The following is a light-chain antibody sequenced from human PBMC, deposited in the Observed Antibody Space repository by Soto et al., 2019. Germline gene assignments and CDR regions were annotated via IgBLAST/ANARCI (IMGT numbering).Light chain of an antibody. CDR1: QSVRSDY. CDR2: GVS. CDR3: QQYGNSPLT. V-gene: IGKV3-20*01. J-gene: IGKJ4*01. Sequence: EIVLTQSPYTLSFSQFQRSTLSCIASQSVRSDYFAWYQQKPGQAPRVIIFGVSTRATGVPDRFSGSGSGTDFTLTISRLEPEDFALYYCQQYGNSPLTFGGGTKVDIK.